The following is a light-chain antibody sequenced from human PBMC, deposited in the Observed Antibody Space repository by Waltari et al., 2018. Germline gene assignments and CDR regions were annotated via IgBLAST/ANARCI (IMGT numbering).Light chain of an antibody. V-gene: IGKV3-20*01. CDR3: QKYDRLPAT. Sequence: EIVLTQSPGPLSLSPGGRGPLSCRASQSVSRFLAWYQQKPGQAPRLLSYGASTRATGIPDRFSGSGSGTDFSLTISRLEPEDFAVYYCQKYDRLPATFGQGTKVEIK. CDR2: GAS. CDR1: QSVSRF. J-gene: IGKJ1*01.